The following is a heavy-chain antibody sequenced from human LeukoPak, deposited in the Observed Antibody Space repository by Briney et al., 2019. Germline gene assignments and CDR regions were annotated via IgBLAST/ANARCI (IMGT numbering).Heavy chain of an antibody. V-gene: IGHV4-34*01. CDR3: ARERYLAGKTFDY. Sequence: SETLSLTCTVSGGSISSYYWSWIRQPPGKGLEWIGEINHSGSTNYNPSLKSRVTISVDTSKNQFSLKLSSVTAADTAVYYCARERYLAGKTFDYWGQGTLVTVSS. D-gene: IGHD1-1*01. CDR1: GGSISSYY. CDR2: INHSGST. J-gene: IGHJ4*02.